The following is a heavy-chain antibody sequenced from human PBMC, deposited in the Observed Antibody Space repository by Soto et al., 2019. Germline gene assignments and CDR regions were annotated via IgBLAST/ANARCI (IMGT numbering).Heavy chain of an antibody. CDR1: GGSISSGGFY. CDR2: IYYSGST. V-gene: IGHV4-31*03. Sequence: QVRLQESGPGLVKPSQTLSLTCTVSGGSISSGGFYWSWIRQFPDTGLEWIGYIYYSGSTYYNPSLKSRLSLSVDTSNNQFSLNLNSVTAADTAVYYCERSYSNYVHTQFDFWGQGTLVTVSS. D-gene: IGHD4-4*01. J-gene: IGHJ4*02. CDR3: ERSYSNYVHTQFDF.